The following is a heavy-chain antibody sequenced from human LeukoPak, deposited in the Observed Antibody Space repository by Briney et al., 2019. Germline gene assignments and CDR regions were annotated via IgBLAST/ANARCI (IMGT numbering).Heavy chain of an antibody. J-gene: IGHJ4*02. CDR1: GGSISSYY. CDR2: IYYSGST. V-gene: IGHV4-59*01. Sequence: SETLSLTCTVSGGSISSYYWSWIRQPPGKGLEWIGYIYYSGSTNYNPSLKSRVTTSVDTSKNQFSLKLSSVTAADTAVYYCAKLDTAMVYDYWGQGTLVTVSS. CDR3: AKLDTAMVYDY. D-gene: IGHD5-18*01.